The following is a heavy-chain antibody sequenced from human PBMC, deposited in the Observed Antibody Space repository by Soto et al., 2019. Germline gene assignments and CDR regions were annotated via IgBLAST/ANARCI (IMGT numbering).Heavy chain of an antibody. CDR2: INAGNGNR. D-gene: IGHD6-13*01. V-gene: IGHV1-3*01. CDR1: GYSFGNYA. Sequence: EASVKVSCKASGYSFGNYAVHWVRQAPGQGLEWMGWINAGNGNRIYSQKFQGRVTITRDTSASTAYIDLSSLTSEDTAVYYCASSSSWGWADYFYGLDVWGQGTTVTVSS. J-gene: IGHJ6*02. CDR3: ASSSSWGWADYFYGLDV.